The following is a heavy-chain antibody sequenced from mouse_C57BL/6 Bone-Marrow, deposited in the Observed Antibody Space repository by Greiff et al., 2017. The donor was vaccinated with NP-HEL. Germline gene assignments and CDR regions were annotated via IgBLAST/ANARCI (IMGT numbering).Heavy chain of an antibody. V-gene: IGHV1-15*01. CDR3: TRDYDYDGGDYFDY. CDR2: IDPETGGT. D-gene: IGHD2-4*01. CDR1: GYTFTDYE. J-gene: IGHJ2*01. Sequence: QVQLQQSGAELVRPGASVTLSCKASGYTFTDYEMHWVKQTPVHGLEWIGAIDPETGGTAYNQKFKGKAILTADKSSSTAYMELRSLTSEDSAVYYCTRDYDYDGGDYFDYWGQGTTLTVSS.